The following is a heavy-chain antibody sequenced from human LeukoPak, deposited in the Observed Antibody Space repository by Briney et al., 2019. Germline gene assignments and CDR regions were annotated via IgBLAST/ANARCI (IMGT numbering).Heavy chain of an antibody. CDR3: ARETGIPVAGLNPCYFDH. V-gene: IGHV3-7*01. D-gene: IGHD6-19*01. Sequence: GGSLRLSCAASGFTFSSYWMSWVRQAPGKGLEWVANIKQDGSEKYYVDSVKGRFTMSRDDARNSLYLQMNSLRVEDTAVYYCARETGIPVAGLNPCYFDHWGQGTLVTVSS. CDR1: GFTFSSYW. CDR2: IKQDGSEK. J-gene: IGHJ4*02.